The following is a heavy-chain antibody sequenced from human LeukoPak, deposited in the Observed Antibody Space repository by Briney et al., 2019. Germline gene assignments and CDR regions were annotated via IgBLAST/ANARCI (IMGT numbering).Heavy chain of an antibody. CDR2: IYTSGST. J-gene: IGHJ4*02. CDR3: ARDYSGSYTSDYFDY. CDR1: GGSISSGSYC. Sequence: KPSESLSLACTLYGGSISSGSYCWSWIRQPAGKGLEWIGRIYTSGSTNYNPSLKSRVTISVDTSKNQFSLKLSSVTAADTAVYYCARDYSGSYTSDYFDYWGQGTLVTVSS. D-gene: IGHD1-26*01. V-gene: IGHV4-61*02.